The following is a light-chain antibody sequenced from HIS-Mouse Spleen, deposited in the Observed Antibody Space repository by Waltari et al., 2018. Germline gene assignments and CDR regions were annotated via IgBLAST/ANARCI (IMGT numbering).Light chain of an antibody. J-gene: IGKJ1*01. CDR2: KAS. CDR3: QQYNSYSRT. V-gene: IGKV1-5*03. CDR1: QSISSW. Sequence: DIQMTQSPSPLSASVGGRGTITCRASQSISSWLAWYQQKPGKAPKLLVSKASSLESGVPSRFSGSGSGTEFTLSISSLQPDDFATYYCQQYNSYSRTFGQGTKVEIK.